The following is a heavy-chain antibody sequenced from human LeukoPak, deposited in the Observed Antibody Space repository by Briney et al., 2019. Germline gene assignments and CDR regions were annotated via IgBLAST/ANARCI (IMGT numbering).Heavy chain of an antibody. V-gene: IGHV3-7*01. D-gene: IGHD2-15*01. Sequence: GGSLRLSCAASGFSFRNYWMGWVRHAPGKGLEWVANTKPDGSAEYYADSARGRFTASRDNASNLLYLQMNRLRAEDTAVYYCARDGGLHTNFDYWGQGTLLTVSS. CDR3: ARDGGLHTNFDY. CDR1: GFSFRNYW. J-gene: IGHJ4*02. CDR2: TKPDGSAE.